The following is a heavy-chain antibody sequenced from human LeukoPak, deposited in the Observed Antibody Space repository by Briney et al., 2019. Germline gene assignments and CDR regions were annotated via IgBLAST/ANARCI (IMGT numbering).Heavy chain of an antibody. J-gene: IGHJ4*02. CDR1: GFTFNDYW. CDR3: AKVGAWELQRVFEY. D-gene: IGHD1-26*01. V-gene: IGHV3-7*01. CDR2: INKDGSDK. Sequence: GSLRPPCAASGFTFNDYWMTWVRQVPGRGLEWVANINKDGSDKYYVDSVKGRFTISRDNAKKSLYLEMNSLTVEDTAMYYCAKVGAWELQRVFEYWGQGALVTVSS.